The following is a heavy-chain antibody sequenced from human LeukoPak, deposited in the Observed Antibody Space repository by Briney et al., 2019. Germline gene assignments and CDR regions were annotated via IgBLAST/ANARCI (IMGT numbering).Heavy chain of an antibody. CDR1: GFTFSDYT. CDR2: ISESGGST. CDR3: AKARYSGNYYPPSYDY. D-gene: IGHD1-26*01. Sequence: GGSLRLSCAAPGFTFSDYTMIWVRQAPGKGLEWVSVISESGGSTYYAGSVKGRFTISRDNSKSTLYLQMNSLGADDTAVYYCAKARYSGNYYPPSYDYWGQGTLVTVSS. J-gene: IGHJ4*02. V-gene: IGHV3-23*01.